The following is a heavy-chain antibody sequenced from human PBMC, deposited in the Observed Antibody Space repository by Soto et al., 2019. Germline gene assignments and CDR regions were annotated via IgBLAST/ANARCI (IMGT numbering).Heavy chain of an antibody. CDR1: GGTFSSYA. D-gene: IGHD3-22*01. CDR3: AGGLLQSGYYPVRFDY. Sequence: SVKVSCKASGGTFSSYAISWVRQAPGQGLEWVGGIVPVYETPKYAQKFQGRVTIAADESTNMAYMELSSLKSEDTAVYYCAGGLLQSGYYPVRFDYWGQGTLVTVSS. V-gene: IGHV1-69*13. J-gene: IGHJ4*02. CDR2: IVPVYETP.